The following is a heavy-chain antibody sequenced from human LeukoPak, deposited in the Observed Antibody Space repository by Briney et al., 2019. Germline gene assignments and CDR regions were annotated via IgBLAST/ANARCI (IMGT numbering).Heavy chain of an antibody. Sequence: SETLSLTCTVSGASISSSGYYWGWIRQPPGKGLEWIASTSYGGKTYSNPSLKSRVTMSVDTSKNQFSLRVTSVTAPDTAVYYCAKYQTGTMFASWGQGTLVTVSP. D-gene: IGHD1-1*01. CDR1: GASISSSGYY. CDR2: TSYGGKT. V-gene: IGHV4-39*01. J-gene: IGHJ4*02. CDR3: AKYQTGTMFAS.